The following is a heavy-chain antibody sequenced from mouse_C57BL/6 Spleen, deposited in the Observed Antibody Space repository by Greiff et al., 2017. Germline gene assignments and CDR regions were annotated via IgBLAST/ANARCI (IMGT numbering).Heavy chain of an antibody. CDR3: ATPHWGSSYSDY. J-gene: IGHJ2*01. Sequence: VQLQQPGAELVKPRASVKLSCKASGYTFTSYWMHWVKQRPGQGLEWIGMIHPNSGSTNYNEKFKSKATLTVVKSSSTAYMQLSSLTSEDSAVYYCATPHWGSSYSDYWGQGTTLTVSS. CDR1: GYTFTSYW. V-gene: IGHV1-64*01. CDR2: IHPNSGST. D-gene: IGHD1-1*01.